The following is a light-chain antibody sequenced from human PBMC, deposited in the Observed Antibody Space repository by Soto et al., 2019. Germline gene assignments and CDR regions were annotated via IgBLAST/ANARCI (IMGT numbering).Light chain of an antibody. CDR3: QSYDSSLSAVV. CDR1: SSNIGAGYD. J-gene: IGLJ2*01. Sequence: QPVLTQPPSVSGAPGQRVTISCTGSSSNIGAGYDVQWYQQLPGTAPKLLIYGNSNRPSGVPDRFSGSKSGTSASLAITGLQAEDEADYYCQSYDSSLSAVVFGGGTKLTVL. CDR2: GNS. V-gene: IGLV1-40*01.